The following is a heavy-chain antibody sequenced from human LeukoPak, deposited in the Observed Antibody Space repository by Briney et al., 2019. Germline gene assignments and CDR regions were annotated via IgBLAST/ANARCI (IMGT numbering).Heavy chain of an antibody. CDR1: GFTFSSYS. V-gene: IGHV3-21*01. CDR2: ISSSSTYI. Sequence: GSLRLSCAASGFTFSSYSMNWVRQAPGKGLEWVAPISSSSTYIYYADSVKGRFTISRDNAKNSLYLQMNSLRAEDMAVYYCARVYSGSYCADYWGQGTLVTVSS. J-gene: IGHJ4*02. D-gene: IGHD1-26*01. CDR3: ARVYSGSYCADY.